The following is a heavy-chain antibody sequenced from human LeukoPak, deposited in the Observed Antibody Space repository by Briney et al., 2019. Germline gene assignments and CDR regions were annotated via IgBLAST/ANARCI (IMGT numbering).Heavy chain of an antibody. J-gene: IGHJ6*02. D-gene: IGHD1-26*01. Sequence: PGGSLRLSCAVSGFTFSSYAMSWVRQAPGKGLEWVSAISGSGGSTYYADSVKGRFTISRDNPKNTLYLQMNSLRAEDTAVYYCARSTTVGAGPYYYYGMDVWGQGTTVTVSS. CDR3: ARSTTVGAGPYYYYGMDV. V-gene: IGHV3-23*01. CDR2: ISGSGGST. CDR1: GFTFSSYA.